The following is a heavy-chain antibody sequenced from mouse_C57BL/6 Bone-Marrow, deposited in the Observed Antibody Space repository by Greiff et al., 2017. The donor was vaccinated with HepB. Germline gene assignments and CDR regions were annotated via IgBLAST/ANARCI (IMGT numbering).Heavy chain of an antibody. J-gene: IGHJ2*01. CDR3: ARRGYGSSYYFDY. V-gene: IGHV15-2*01. CDR2: ILPSIGRT. D-gene: IGHD1-1*01. CDR1: DSEVFPIAY. Sequence: VQLQQSGSELRSPGSSVKLSCKDFDSEVFPIAYMSWVRQKPGHGFEWIGGILPSIGRTIYGEKFEDKATLDADTLSNTAYLELNSLTSEDSAIYYCARRGYGSSYYFDYWGQGTTLTVSS.